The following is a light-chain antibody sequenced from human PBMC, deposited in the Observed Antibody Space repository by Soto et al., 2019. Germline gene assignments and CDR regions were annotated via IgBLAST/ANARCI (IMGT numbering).Light chain of an antibody. CDR1: SGSVSASNY. CDR2: STN. CDR3: VLYMGSGISV. Sequence: QPVVTQEPSFSVSPGGTVTLTCGLSSGSVSASNYPSWYQQTPGQAPRTLIYSTNTRSSGVPDRFSGSILGNKAALSITGAQADDESDYYCVLYMGSGISVFGGGTQLTVL. V-gene: IGLV8-61*01. J-gene: IGLJ2*01.